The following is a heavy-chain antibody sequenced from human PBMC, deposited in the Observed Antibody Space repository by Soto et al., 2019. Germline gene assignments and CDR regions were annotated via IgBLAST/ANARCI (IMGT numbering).Heavy chain of an antibody. CDR3: AKDSRFYYMDV. D-gene: IGHD3-3*01. CDR1: GFNINYYA. V-gene: IGHV3-9*01. Sequence: EVQLVESGGGLAQPGRSLRLSCAASGFNINYYAMHWVRQAPGKGLEWVSGISWNSDIIGYADSVKGRFTISRDNAKNSLYLQMNRLRAEDTALYYCAKDSRFYYMDVWGQGTTVTVSS. J-gene: IGHJ6*03. CDR2: ISWNSDII.